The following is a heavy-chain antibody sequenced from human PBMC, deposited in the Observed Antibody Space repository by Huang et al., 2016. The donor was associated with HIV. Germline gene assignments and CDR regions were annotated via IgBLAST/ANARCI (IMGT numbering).Heavy chain of an antibody. D-gene: IGHD5-18*01. CDR1: GYTFSSFG. CDR2: ISVYNGNT. J-gene: IGHJ6*03. Sequence: QVQLVQSGAEVKKPGASVKVSCKASGYTFSSFGIRWVRQAPGQGLEWVGWISVYNGNTKVAQKCQGRLTMTTDTSTSTAYMELRSLRSDDTAVYYCARGGGIQLWLLGYYYMDVWGNGTTVTVSS. V-gene: IGHV1-18*01. CDR3: ARGGGIQLWLLGYYYMDV.